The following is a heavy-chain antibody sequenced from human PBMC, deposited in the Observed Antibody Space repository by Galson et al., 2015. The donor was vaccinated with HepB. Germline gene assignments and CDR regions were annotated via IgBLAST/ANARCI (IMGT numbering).Heavy chain of an antibody. CDR1: GGSISSSNW. CDR2: IYHSGST. J-gene: IGHJ5*02. D-gene: IGHD6-19*01. CDR3: AREYSSGWYGNWFDP. Sequence: ETLSLTCAVSGGSISSSNWWSWVRQPPGKGLEWIGEIYHSGSTNYNPSLKSRVTISVDKSKNQFSLKLSSVAAADTAVYYCAREYSSGWYGNWFDPWGQGTLVTVSS. V-gene: IGHV4-4*02.